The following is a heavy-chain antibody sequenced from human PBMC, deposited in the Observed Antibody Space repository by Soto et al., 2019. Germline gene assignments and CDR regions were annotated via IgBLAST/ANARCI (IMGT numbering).Heavy chain of an antibody. CDR3: AKDISGRGSFYYYYGLDV. Sequence: EVQLVESGGGLVQPGRSLRLSCEASGLTFDDYAMHWVRQAPGKGLEWVSGISWNSGSIGYADSVKARFTISRDNAKHSLYLQMNSLRAEDTAFYYCAKDISGRGSFYYYYGLDVWGQGTSVTVSS. D-gene: IGHD1-26*01. CDR2: ISWNSGSI. V-gene: IGHV3-9*01. J-gene: IGHJ6*02. CDR1: GLTFDDYA.